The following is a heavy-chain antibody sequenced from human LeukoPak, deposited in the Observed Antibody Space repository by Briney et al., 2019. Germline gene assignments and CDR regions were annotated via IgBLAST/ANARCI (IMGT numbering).Heavy chain of an antibody. V-gene: IGHV1-69*10. CDR3: ARALYYDTSGYYFHYFAY. CDR1: VGTFSSYT. J-gene: IGHJ4*02. Sequence: SSVKVSCKASVGTFSSYTISWVRQAPGQGREWMGGISPILGIPIYAQRFQGRVTITADESTSIVYMELSSLSSEDTAVYYCARALYYDTSGYYFHYFAYRGQGTLVSVSS. CDR2: ISPILGIP. D-gene: IGHD3-22*01.